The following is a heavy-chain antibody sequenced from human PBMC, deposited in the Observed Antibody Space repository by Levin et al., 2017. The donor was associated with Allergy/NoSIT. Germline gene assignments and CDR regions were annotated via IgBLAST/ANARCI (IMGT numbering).Heavy chain of an antibody. V-gene: IGHV3-53*01. CDR2: IYSGGST. Sequence: AGGSLRLSCAASGFTVSSNYMSWVRQAPGKGLEWVSVIYSGGSTYYADSVKGRFTISRDNSKNTLYLQMNSLRAEDTAVYYCASGYSYGYCTYWGQGTLVTVSS. J-gene: IGHJ4*02. D-gene: IGHD5-18*01. CDR3: ASGYSYGYCTY. CDR1: GFTVSSNY.